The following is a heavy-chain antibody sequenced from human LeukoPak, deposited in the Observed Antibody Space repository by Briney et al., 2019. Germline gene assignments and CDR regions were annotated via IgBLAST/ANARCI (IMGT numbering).Heavy chain of an antibody. CDR1: GGSFSGYY. D-gene: IGHD6-19*01. CDR2: INHSGST. V-gene: IGHV4-34*01. Sequence: PSDTLSLTRALYGGSFSGYYWSWIRQPPGKGLEWIGEINHSGSTHYNPSLKSRVTLPVDKSKKHVSPTLNSTTAPGTAVHSCARDGYSRGWLYYFDYCGQGTLVTVSS. J-gene: IGHJ4*02. CDR3: ARDGYSRGWLYYFDY.